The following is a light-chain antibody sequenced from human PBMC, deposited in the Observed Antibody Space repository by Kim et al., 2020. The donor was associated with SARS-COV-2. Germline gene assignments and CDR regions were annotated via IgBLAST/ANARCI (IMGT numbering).Light chain of an antibody. V-gene: IGLV3-9*01. Sequence: SSELTQPLSVSVALGQTARITCGGNHIGSKNVHWCQQKPGQAPVVVIYRDSNRPSGIPERFSGSNSGNTATLIISRVQAGDEADYYCQVWDRSTASYVFGSGTKVTVL. J-gene: IGLJ1*01. CDR1: HIGSKN. CDR2: RDS. CDR3: QVWDRSTASYV.